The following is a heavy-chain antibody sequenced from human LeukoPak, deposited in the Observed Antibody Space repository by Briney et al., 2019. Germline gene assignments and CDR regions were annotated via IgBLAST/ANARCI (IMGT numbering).Heavy chain of an antibody. Sequence: GGSLTLSCAVSGFTFSGSDMHWVRQASGKGLEWVGRIRSKANSYATAYAASVKGRFTISRDDSKNTAYLQMNSLKTEDTGVYYCTRLTTVTNLERWGQGTMVTVSS. CDR2: IRSKANSYAT. CDR1: GFTFSGSD. D-gene: IGHD4-17*01. V-gene: IGHV3-73*01. CDR3: TRLTTVTNLER. J-gene: IGHJ3*01.